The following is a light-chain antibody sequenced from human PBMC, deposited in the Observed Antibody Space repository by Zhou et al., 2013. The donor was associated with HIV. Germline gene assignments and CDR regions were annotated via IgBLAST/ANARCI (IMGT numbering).Light chain of an antibody. CDR3: QQTYSTLWT. CDR1: QDIRDE. J-gene: IGKJ1*01. Sequence: AIQMTQSPSSLSASAGDRVTITCRASQDIRDELAWYQQKPGNVPKLLIYAASTLQSEVPSRFSGSGSGTDFTLTISSLQPEDFATYYCQQTYSTLWTFGQGTKVEIK. V-gene: IGKV1-6*01. CDR2: AAS.